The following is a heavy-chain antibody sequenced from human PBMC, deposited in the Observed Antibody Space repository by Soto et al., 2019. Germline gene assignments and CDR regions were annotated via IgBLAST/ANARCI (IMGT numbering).Heavy chain of an antibody. J-gene: IGHJ6*02. D-gene: IGHD2-2*02. V-gene: IGHV6-1*01. CDR1: GDIVSSNSAA. CDR2: TYYRSKWYN. Sequence: QTLSLTCAISGDIVSSNSAAWNWIRQSPSRGLEWLGRTYYRSKWYNDYAVSVKSRITINPDTSKNQFSLQLNSVTPEDTAVYYCARGYCSSTSCYSYYYYGMDVWGQGTTVTVSS. CDR3: ARGYCSSTSCYSYYYYGMDV.